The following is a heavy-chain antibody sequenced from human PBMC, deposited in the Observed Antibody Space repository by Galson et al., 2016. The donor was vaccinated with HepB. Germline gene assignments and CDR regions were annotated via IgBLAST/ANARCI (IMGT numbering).Heavy chain of an antibody. CDR3: ARGPVVTYYSGPTWFDP. J-gene: IGHJ5*02. CDR1: GFGVGSTY. Sequence: SLRLSCAVSGFGVGSTYMNWARQAPGEGLEWASVIYSNGRTYYADSVRGRFAVSRDRSKNILYLQMNSLRVEDTALYYCARGPVVTYYSGPTWFDPWGQGTLVTVSS. V-gene: IGHV3-53*01. CDR2: IYSNGRT. D-gene: IGHD3-22*01.